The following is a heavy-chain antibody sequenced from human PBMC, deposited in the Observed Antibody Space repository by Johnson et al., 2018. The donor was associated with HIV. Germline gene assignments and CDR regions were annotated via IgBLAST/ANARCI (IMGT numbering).Heavy chain of an antibody. Sequence: QVQLVESGGGVVQPGRSLRLSCAASGFTFSSYGMHWVRQAPGKGLEWVAVIWYDGSNQYSADSVKGRFTISRDNSKNTLFLQMNSLRAEDTAVYYCAKEPLVRGVNAFDIWGQGTMVTVSA. V-gene: IGHV3-33*06. J-gene: IGHJ3*02. D-gene: IGHD3-10*01. CDR2: IWYDGSNQ. CDR1: GFTFSSYG. CDR3: AKEPLVRGVNAFDI.